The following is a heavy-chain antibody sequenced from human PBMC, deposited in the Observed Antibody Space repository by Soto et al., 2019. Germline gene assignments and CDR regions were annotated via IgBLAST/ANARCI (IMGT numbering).Heavy chain of an antibody. D-gene: IGHD2-2*01. CDR3: ARGNHMRGQYQLLFERIWDWFDP. Sequence: SETLSLTCTVSGGSISSGGYYWSWIRQHPGKGLEWIGYIYYSGSTYYNPSLKSRVTISVDTSKNQFSLKLSSVTAADTAVYYCARGNHMRGQYQLLFERIWDWFDPWGQGTLVTVSS. CDR1: GGSISSGGYY. V-gene: IGHV4-31*03. J-gene: IGHJ5*02. CDR2: IYYSGST.